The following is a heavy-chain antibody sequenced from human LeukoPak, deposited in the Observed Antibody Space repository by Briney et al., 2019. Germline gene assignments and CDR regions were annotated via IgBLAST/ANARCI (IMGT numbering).Heavy chain of an antibody. Sequence: GGSLRLSCAASGFTFSTNWMHWVRQAPGKGLVWVSRVNSDGSITTYADSVKGRFTISRDNAKNTLYLQINSLRAEDTAVYYCARGLAVAPNYVDVWGQGTTVTVSS. J-gene: IGHJ6*02. V-gene: IGHV3-74*01. CDR1: GFTFSTNW. CDR2: VNSDGSIT. CDR3: ARGLAVAPNYVDV. D-gene: IGHD6-19*01.